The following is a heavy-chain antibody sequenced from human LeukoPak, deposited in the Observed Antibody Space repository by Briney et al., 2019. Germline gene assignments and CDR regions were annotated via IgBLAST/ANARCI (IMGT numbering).Heavy chain of an antibody. CDR1: GFTFSSYA. Sequence: GGSLRLSCAASGFTFSSYAMHWVRQAPGKGLEWVAVISYDGSNKYYADSVKGRFTISRDNAKNSLYLQMNSLRAEDTAVYYCARALLCSGGSCYSHYYYYMDVWGKGTTVTVSS. CDR2: ISYDGSNK. J-gene: IGHJ6*03. CDR3: ARALLCSGGSCYSHYYYYMDV. V-gene: IGHV3-30*04. D-gene: IGHD2-15*01.